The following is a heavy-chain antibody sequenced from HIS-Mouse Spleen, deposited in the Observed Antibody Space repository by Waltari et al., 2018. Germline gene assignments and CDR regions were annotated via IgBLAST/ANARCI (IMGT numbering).Heavy chain of an antibody. V-gene: IGHV3-30-3*01. D-gene: IGHD7-27*01. CDR2: ISYDGSNK. J-gene: IGHJ3*02. Sequence: QVQLVESGGGVVQPGRSLRLSCAASGFTFSSSAMHWVRQAPGKGLEWVAVISYDGSNKYYADSVKGRFTISRDNSKNTLYLQMNSLRAEDTAVYYCARVETGRTDAFDIWGQGTMVTVSS. CDR1: GFTFSSSA. CDR3: ARVETGRTDAFDI.